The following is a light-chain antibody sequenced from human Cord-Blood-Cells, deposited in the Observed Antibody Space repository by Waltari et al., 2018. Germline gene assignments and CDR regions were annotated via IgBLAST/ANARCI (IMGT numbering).Light chain of an antibody. J-gene: IGLJ1*01. CDR3: SSYTSSSTYV. CDR2: EVS. CDR1: SSDVGGYHY. Sequence: QSALAQPASVSGSPGQSITISCPGTSSDVGGYHYVSWYQQNPGKAPKLIIYEVSNRPSGVSNRFSGSKSGNTASLTISGLQAEDEADYYCSSYTSSSTYVFGTGTKVTVL. V-gene: IGLV2-14*01.